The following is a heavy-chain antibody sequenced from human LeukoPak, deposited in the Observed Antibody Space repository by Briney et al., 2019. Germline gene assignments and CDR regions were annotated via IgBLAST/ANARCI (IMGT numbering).Heavy chain of an antibody. D-gene: IGHD3-10*01. V-gene: IGHV4-59*01. CDR1: GGSINGYS. CDR2: IYYSGDT. CDR3: VRGPYGSSISNWFDP. J-gene: IGHJ5*02. Sequence: SETLSLTCSVSGGSINGYSWSWIRQPPGKGLEWIGYIYYSGDTNYNPSLKSRVSVSVDTSKKQFSLNLRSVTAADTAVYYCVRGPYGSSISNWFDPWGQGILVAASS.